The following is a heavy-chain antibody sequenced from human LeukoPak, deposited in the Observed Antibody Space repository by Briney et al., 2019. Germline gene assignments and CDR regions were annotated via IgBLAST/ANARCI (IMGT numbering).Heavy chain of an antibody. CDR3: ARESPKPSYGDYGGDY. CDR2: IYYSGST. V-gene: IGHV4-39*07. Sequence: SETLSLTRTVSGGSISSSSYYWGWIRQPPGKGLEWIGSIYYSGSTYYNPSLKSRVTISVDTSKNQFSLKLSSVTAADTAVYYCARESPKPSYGDYGGDYWGQGTLVTVSS. J-gene: IGHJ4*02. CDR1: GGSISSSSYY. D-gene: IGHD4-17*01.